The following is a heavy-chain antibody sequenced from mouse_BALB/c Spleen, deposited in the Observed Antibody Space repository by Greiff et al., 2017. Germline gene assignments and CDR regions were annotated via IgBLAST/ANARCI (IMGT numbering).Heavy chain of an antibody. CDR3: ARNNYRYDEAWFAY. J-gene: IGHJ3*01. CDR2: IWSGGST. D-gene: IGHD2-14*01. V-gene: IGHV2-2*02. CDR1: GFSLTSYG. Sequence: QVQLKQSGPGLVQPSQSLSITCTVSGFSLTSYGVHWVRQSPGKGLEWLGVIWSGGSTDYNAAFISRLSISKDNSKSQVFFKMNSLQANDTAIYYCARNNYRYDEAWFAYWGQGTLVTVSA.